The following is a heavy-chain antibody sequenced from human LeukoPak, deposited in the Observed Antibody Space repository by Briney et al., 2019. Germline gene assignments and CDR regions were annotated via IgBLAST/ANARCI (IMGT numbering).Heavy chain of an antibody. CDR1: GFTFKNYW. J-gene: IGHJ4*02. Sequence: GGSLRLSCAGSGFTFKNYWMSWVRQAPGKGLEWVANIKQDGSEKYYVDPVKGRFTISRDNAKNSLYPQMNSLRAEDTAVYYCVREARESGGFDYWGQGTLVTVSS. CDR3: VREARESGGFDY. D-gene: IGHD2-15*01. V-gene: IGHV3-7*01. CDR2: IKQDGSEK.